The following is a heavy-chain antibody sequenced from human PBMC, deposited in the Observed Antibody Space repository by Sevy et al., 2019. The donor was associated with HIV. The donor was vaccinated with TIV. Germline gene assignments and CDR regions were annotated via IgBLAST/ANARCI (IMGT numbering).Heavy chain of an antibody. CDR2: IRYDGSNK. V-gene: IGHV3-30*02. J-gene: IGHJ5*02. D-gene: IGHD3-3*01. Sequence: GESLKISCAASGFTFSSYGMHWVRQAPGKGLEWVAFIRYDGSNKYYADSVKGRFTISRDNSKNTLYLQMNSLRAEDTAVYYCAKDPDFWSPPSFDPWGQGTLVTVSS. CDR3: AKDPDFWSPPSFDP. CDR1: GFTFSSYG.